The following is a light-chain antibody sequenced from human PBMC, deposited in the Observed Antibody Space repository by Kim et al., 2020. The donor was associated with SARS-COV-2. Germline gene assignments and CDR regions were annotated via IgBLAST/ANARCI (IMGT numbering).Light chain of an antibody. CDR3: QQYYTTAPT. Sequence: AAINCKSSQSVLYSSSNKYFLAWYQQKPGQPPKLLIYWASTRESGVPDRFSGSGSGTDFTLTISSLQAEDVAVYYCQQYYTTAPTFGGGTKVDIK. V-gene: IGKV4-1*01. CDR2: WAS. J-gene: IGKJ4*01. CDR1: QSVLYSSSNKYF.